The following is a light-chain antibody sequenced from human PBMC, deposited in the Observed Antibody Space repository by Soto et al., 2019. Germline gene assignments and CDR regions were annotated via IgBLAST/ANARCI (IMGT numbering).Light chain of an antibody. CDR3: QSYDSGVTGSV. J-gene: IGLJ1*01. Sequence: QPVLTQPPSVSGAPGQRVTISCTGSSSNIGAGFDVHWYHQIAGTAPKLVLYSNTARPSGVPDRFSGSRSGSSGSLAITGLQPEDEADYYCQSYDSGVTGSVFGTVTKLTVL. V-gene: IGLV1-40*01. CDR1: SSNIGAGFD. CDR2: SNT.